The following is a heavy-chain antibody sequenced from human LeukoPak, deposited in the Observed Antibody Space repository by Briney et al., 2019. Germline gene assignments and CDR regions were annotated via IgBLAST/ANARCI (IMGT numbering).Heavy chain of an antibody. CDR1: GYTFTSYA. CDR2: INTNTGNP. Sequence: GASVKVSCKASGYTFTSYAMNWVRQAPGRGLEWMGWINTNTGNPTYAQGFTGRFVFSLDTSVSTAYLQISSLKAEDTAVYYCAREVGGVIEYYFDYWGQGTLVTVSS. V-gene: IGHV7-4-1*02. D-gene: IGHD3-16*02. CDR3: AREVGGVIEYYFDY. J-gene: IGHJ4*02.